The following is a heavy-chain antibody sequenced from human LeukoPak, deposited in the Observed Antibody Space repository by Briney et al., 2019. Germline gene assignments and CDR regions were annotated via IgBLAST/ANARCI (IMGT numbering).Heavy chain of an antibody. D-gene: IGHD2-21*01. CDR1: GFSFRSHG. Sequence: GGSLRLSCAASGFSFRSHGMNWVRQAPGKGLEWVAGISPDEKKYYVDAVKGRFTISRDNSKNTLYLQMNSLRVEDTAMYYCARDLSYFSFDDWGQGTTVTVSS. V-gene: IGHV3-33*01. CDR3: ARDLSYFSFDD. CDR2: ISPDEKK. J-gene: IGHJ6*02.